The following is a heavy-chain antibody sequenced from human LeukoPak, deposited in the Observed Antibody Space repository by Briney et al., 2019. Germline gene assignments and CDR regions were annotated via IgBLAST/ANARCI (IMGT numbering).Heavy chain of an antibody. V-gene: IGHV5-51*01. CDR3: ARRSSSWYGNFDY. D-gene: IGHD6-13*01. J-gene: IGHJ4*02. Sequence: GESLKISCKGSGYSFTSYWIGWVRQMPGKGLEWMGIIYPGDSETRYSPSFQGQVTISADKSISTAYLQWSSLKASDTAMYYCARRSSSWYGNFDYWGQGTLVTVSS. CDR2: IYPGDSET. CDR1: GYSFTSYW.